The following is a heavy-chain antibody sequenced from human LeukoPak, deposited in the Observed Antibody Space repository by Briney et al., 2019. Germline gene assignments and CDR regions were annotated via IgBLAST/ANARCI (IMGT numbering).Heavy chain of an antibody. CDR3: ARGSWRYYGMDV. CDR1: GGSFSGYY. V-gene: IGHV4-34*01. J-gene: IGHJ6*02. CDR2: INHSGST. Sequence: SETLSLICAVYGGSFSGYYWSWIRQPPGKGLEWIGEINHSGSTNYNPSLKSRVTISVDTSKNQFSLKLSSVTAADTAVYYCARGSWRYYGMDVWGQGTTVTVPS.